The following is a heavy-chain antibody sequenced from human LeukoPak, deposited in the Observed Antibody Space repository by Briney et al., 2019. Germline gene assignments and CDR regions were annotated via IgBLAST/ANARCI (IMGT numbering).Heavy chain of an antibody. J-gene: IGHJ4*02. D-gene: IGHD1-26*01. V-gene: IGHV3-21*01. CDR2: ISSSSSTYI. Sequence: KPGGSLRLSCGASGFTFSSYTMTWVRQAPGKGLEWVSSISSSSSTYIQYADSVKGRFTISRDNAKNSLYLQMNSPRAEDTAVYYCARDSSLFRGPMAVNSGSYVDYWGQGTLVTVSS. CDR3: ARDSSLFRGPMAVNSGSYVDY. CDR1: GFTFSSYT.